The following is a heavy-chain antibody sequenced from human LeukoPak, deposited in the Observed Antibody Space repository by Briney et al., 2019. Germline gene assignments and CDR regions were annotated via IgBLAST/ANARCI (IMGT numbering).Heavy chain of an antibody. J-gene: IGHJ4*02. Sequence: SETLSLTCTVSGGSINSYYWSWIRQPPGKGLEWIGYIYDSGSTNYNPSLKSRVTISVDTSKNQFSLKLSSVTAADTAVYYCARGGLVVRGVILRYFDYWGQGTLVTVSS. CDR3: ARGGLVVRGVILRYFDY. V-gene: IGHV4-59*08. D-gene: IGHD3-10*01. CDR2: IYDSGST. CDR1: GGSINSYY.